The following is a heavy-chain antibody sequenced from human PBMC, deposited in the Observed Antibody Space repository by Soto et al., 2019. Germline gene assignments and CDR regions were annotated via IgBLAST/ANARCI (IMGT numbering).Heavy chain of an antibody. CDR2: ISGDGGGT. J-gene: IGHJ4*02. CDR3: AREINYYTSGSYLDY. D-gene: IGHD3-10*01. Sequence: EVQLVESGGGLVQPGGSLRLSCAASQFTFTNYWMTWVRQAPGKGLEWVANISGDGGGTYYGDSVEGRFTISRGNAKNSLYMQRNRLRAEDTAVYYWAREINYYTSGSYLDYWGQGTLVTASS. CDR1: QFTFTNYW. V-gene: IGHV3-7*01.